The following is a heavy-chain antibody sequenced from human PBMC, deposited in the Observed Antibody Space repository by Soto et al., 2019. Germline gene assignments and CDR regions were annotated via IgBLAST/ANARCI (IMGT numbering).Heavy chain of an antibody. V-gene: IGHV3-15*07. CDR2: IKSKADGGTT. CDR1: EFTLTNAW. D-gene: IGHD3-16*02. J-gene: IGHJ4*02. Sequence: EVQLVESGGDLVKPGGSLRPSCAASEFTLTNAWMNWVRQAPGKGLGWVGRIKSKADGGTTDYAAPVKGRFTISRDESQNTLYLQMNSLKTEDTAVYYCTSLYYGHWGQGTLVTVSS. CDR3: TSLYYGH.